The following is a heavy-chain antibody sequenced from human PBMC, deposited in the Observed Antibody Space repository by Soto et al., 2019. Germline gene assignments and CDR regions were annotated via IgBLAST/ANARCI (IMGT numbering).Heavy chain of an antibody. J-gene: IGHJ4*02. CDR1: GYAFTTYG. D-gene: IGHD1-1*01. V-gene: IGHV1-18*01. CDR3: ERGRYGDY. CDR2: ISAHNGNT. Sequence: QVHLVQSGAEVKKPGASVKVSCKGSGYAFTTYGITWVRQAPGQGLEWMGWISAHNGNTNYAQKLQGRVTMTRDTSTSTAYMELRSLRADDTSVYYCERGRYGDYWGQGSLFPVSS.